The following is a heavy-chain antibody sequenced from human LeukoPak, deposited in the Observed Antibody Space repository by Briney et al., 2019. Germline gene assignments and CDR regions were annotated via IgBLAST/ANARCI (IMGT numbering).Heavy chain of an antibody. J-gene: IGHJ4*02. D-gene: IGHD3-10*01. Sequence: GGPLRLSCAASGFTLSSYAMHWVRQAPGKGLEWVAVISYDGSNKYYADSVKGRFTISRDNSKNTLYLQMNSLRAEDTAVYYCAKDYYRRFYYFDYWGQGTLVTVSS. CDR1: GFTLSSYA. V-gene: IGHV3-30*04. CDR3: AKDYYRRFYYFDY. CDR2: ISYDGSNK.